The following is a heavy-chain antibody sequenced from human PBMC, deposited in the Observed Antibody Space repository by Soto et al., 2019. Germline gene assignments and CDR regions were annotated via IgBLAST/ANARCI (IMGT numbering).Heavy chain of an antibody. CDR2: IYHSGST. J-gene: IGHJ6*02. V-gene: IGHV4-59*01. CDR1: GGSISSYD. CDR3: ASRTIPKLRFLEWGYYYGMDV. Sequence: SETLSLTCTVSGGSISSYDWSWIRQPPGKGLEWIGYIYHSGSTNYNPSLKSRVTISVDTSKNQFSLKLSSVTAADTAVYYCASRTIPKLRFLEWGYYYGMDVWGQGTTVTVS. D-gene: IGHD3-3*01.